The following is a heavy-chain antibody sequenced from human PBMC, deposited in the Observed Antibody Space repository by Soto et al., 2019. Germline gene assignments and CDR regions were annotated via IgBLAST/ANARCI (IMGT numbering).Heavy chain of an antibody. D-gene: IGHD2-21*01. CDR1: GFSFGVSGVG. V-gene: IGHV2-5*01. CDR2: VFWNDDK. J-gene: IGHJ4*02. Sequence: QITLKESGPTLVKPTQTLTLTCTFSGFSFGVSGVGVGWIRQPPGRALEWLGLVFWNDDKRYIPSLESRLTLTKDTSNNQVVLTVTNLDPGDTGTYYCARAYTYDFDHWGQGTLVTVSS. CDR3: ARAYTYDFDH.